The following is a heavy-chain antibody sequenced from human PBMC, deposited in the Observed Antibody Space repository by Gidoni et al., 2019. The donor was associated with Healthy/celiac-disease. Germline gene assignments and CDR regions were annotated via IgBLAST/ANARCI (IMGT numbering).Heavy chain of an antibody. V-gene: IGHV5-10-1*03. D-gene: IGHD4-17*01. J-gene: IGHJ3*02. CDR1: GSSFTSYW. Sequence: EVQLVQSGAEVKKPGESLRISCKGSGSSFTSYWISWVRQMPGKGLEWMGRIDPSDSYTNYSPSFQGHVTISADKSISTAYLQWSSLKASDTAMYYCARRSFDYGDYGGLNRAFDIWGQGTMVTVSS. CDR3: ARRSFDYGDYGGLNRAFDI. CDR2: IDPSDSYT.